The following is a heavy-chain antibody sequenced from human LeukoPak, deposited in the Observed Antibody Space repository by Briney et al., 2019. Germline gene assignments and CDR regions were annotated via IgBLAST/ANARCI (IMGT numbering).Heavy chain of an antibody. CDR1: GFTFSSYN. Sequence: PGGSLRLSCAASGFTFSSYNMNWVRQAPGKGLEWVANIKQDGSEKYYVDSVKGRFTISRDNAKNSLYLQMNSLRAEDTAVYYCARAPYSDYYMDVWGKGTTVTVSS. CDR3: ARAPYSDYYMDV. V-gene: IGHV3-7*01. D-gene: IGHD2-15*01. CDR2: IKQDGSEK. J-gene: IGHJ6*03.